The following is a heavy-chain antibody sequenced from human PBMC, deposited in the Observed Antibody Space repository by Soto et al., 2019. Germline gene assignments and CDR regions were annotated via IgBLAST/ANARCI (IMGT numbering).Heavy chain of an antibody. V-gene: IGHV3-23*01. D-gene: IGHD3-22*01. CDR2: ISGSDGST. J-gene: IGHJ4*02. Sequence: GGSLRLSCAASGFTFSSYGMSWVRQAPGKGLEWVSSISGSDGSTYYGDSVKGRFTISRDNSKNTQYLQMNSLRAEDTAVYYCAKDREDYYDSSGYYGHFDYWGQGTLVTVSS. CDR1: GFTFSSYG. CDR3: AKDREDYYDSSGYYGHFDY.